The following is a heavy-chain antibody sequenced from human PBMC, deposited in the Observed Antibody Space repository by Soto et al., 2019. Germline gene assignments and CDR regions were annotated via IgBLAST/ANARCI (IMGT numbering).Heavy chain of an antibody. CDR3: ARDLYGSLSYSLDY. CDR2: ISYDVTST. Sequence: QVQLVESGGGVVQPGRSLRLSCAPSGFAFDAYSLHWVRQAPGKGLEWVAVISYDVTSTFYYASVKGRFTISRDNSKNTLYLQMNSLRAEDTAVYYCARDLYGSLSYSLDYWGQGTLVTVSS. J-gene: IGHJ4*02. V-gene: IGHV3-30-3*01. D-gene: IGHD3-10*01. CDR1: GFAFDAYS.